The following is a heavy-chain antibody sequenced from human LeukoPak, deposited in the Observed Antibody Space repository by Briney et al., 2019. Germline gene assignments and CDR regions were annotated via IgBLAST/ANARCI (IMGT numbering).Heavy chain of an antibody. J-gene: IGHJ4*02. CDR3: TTVRYCSGGSCYLVDY. CDR1: GFTFSNAW. V-gene: IGHV3-15*01. Sequence: GGSLRLSCAASGFTFSNAWMSWVRQAPGKGLEWVGRIKSKTDDGTTDYAAPVKGRFTISRDDSKNTLYLQMNSLKTEDTAVYYCTTVRYCSGGSCYLVDYWGQGTLVTVSS. D-gene: IGHD2-15*01. CDR2: IKSKTDDGTT.